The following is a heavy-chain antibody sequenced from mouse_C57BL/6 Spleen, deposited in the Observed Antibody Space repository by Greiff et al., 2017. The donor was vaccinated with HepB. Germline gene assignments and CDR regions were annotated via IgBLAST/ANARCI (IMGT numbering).Heavy chain of an antibody. D-gene: IGHD2-1*01. CDR3: ARRDYGNYDPFAY. V-gene: IGHV1-18*01. CDR2: INPNNGGT. Sequence: EVQLQQSGPELVKPGASVKIPCKASGYTFTDYNMDWVKQSHGKSLEWIGDINPNNGGTIYNQKFKGKATLTVDKSSSTAYMELRSLTSEDTAVYYCARRDYGNYDPFAYWGQGTLVTVSA. J-gene: IGHJ3*01. CDR1: GYTFTDYN.